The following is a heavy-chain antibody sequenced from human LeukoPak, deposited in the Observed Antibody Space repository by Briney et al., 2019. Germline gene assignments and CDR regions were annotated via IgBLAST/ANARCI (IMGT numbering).Heavy chain of an antibody. CDR3: ARDRGYCSSTSCRNWFDP. V-gene: IGHV1-2*02. CDR2: INPNSGGT. CDR1: GYTFTGYY. J-gene: IGHJ5*02. Sequence: ASVTVSCKASGYTFTGYYMHWVRQAPGQGLEWMGWINPNSGGTNYAQKFQGRVTMTRDTSISTAYMELSRLRSDDTAVYYCARDRGYCSSTSCRNWFDPWGQGTLVTVSS. D-gene: IGHD2-2*03.